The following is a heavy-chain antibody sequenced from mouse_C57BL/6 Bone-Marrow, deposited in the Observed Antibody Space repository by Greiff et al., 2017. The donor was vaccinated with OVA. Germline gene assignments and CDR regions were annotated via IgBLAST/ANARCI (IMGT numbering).Heavy chain of an antibody. Sequence: EVMLVESGGGLVKPGGSLKLSCAASGFTFSSYTMSWVRQTPEKRLEWVATISGGGGNTYYPDSVKGRFTISRDNAKNTLYLQMSSLRSEDTALYYCARVHYSKCYFDYWGQGTTLTVSS. V-gene: IGHV5-9*01. CDR3: ARVHYSKCYFDY. CDR1: GFTFSSYT. CDR2: ISGGGGNT. D-gene: IGHD2-5*01. J-gene: IGHJ2*01.